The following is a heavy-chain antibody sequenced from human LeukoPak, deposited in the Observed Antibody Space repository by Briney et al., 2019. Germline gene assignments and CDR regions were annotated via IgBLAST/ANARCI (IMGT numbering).Heavy chain of an antibody. CDR2: IIPIFGTA. J-gene: IGHJ3*02. V-gene: IGHV1-69*06. CDR3: ASYNKDSSSWYYAFDI. D-gene: IGHD6-13*01. Sequence: SVKVSCKASGGTLSSYAISWVRQAPGQGLEWMGGIIPIFGTANYAQKFQGRVTITADKSTSTAYMELSSLRSEDTAVYYCASYNKDSSSWYYAFDIWGQGTMVTVSS. CDR1: GGTLSSYA.